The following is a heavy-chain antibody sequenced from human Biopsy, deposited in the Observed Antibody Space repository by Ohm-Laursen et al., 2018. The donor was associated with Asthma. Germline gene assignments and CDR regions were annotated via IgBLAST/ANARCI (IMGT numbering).Heavy chain of an antibody. V-gene: IGHV4-34*01. CDR1: PGSFSGFF. Sequence: SDTLSLTCDVYPGSFSGFFWTWIRQSPGKGLEWIGETNERGVTNNNPSLKSRVIISIDTYWNRVSLKLTSVTAADTAVYYCARGPENGGYDILTVYPQVSYGLAVWGQGTTVTVSS. CDR2: TNERGVT. CDR3: ARGPENGGYDILTVYPQVSYGLAV. J-gene: IGHJ6*02. D-gene: IGHD3-9*01.